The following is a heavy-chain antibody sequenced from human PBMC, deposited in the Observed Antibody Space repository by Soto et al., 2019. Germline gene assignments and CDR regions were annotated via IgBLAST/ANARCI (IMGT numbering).Heavy chain of an antibody. V-gene: IGHV4-59*01. CDR2: IYYSGST. D-gene: IGHD2-15*01. Sequence: QVQLQESGPGLVKPSETLSLTCTVSGGSISSYYWSWIRQPPGKGLEWIGYIYYSGSTNYNPSLKSRVTISVDTSKYQFSLKLSSVTAADTAVYYCARAYHCSGGSCYSDFYWYFDLWGRGTLVTVSS. CDR1: GGSISSYY. J-gene: IGHJ2*01. CDR3: ARAYHCSGGSCYSDFYWYFDL.